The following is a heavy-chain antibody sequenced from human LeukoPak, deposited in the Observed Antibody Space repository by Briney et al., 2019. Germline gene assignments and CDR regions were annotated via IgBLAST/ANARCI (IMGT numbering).Heavy chain of an antibody. J-gene: IGHJ6*02. D-gene: IGHD2-2*01. CDR1: GFTFSDYY. V-gene: IGHV3-11*01. CDR3: ARDICSSTSCYSGGYYYGMDV. CDR2: ISSSGSTI. Sequence: GGSLRLSCAASGFTFSDYYMSWIRQAPGKGLEWVSYISSSGSTIYYAGSVKGRFTISRDNAKNSLYLQMNSLRAEDTAVYYCARDICSSTSCYSGGYYYGMDVWGQGTTVTVSS.